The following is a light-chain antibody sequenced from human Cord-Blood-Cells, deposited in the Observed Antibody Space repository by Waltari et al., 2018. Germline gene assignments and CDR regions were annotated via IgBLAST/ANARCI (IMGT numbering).Light chain of an antibody. Sequence: SYELTQPPSASAPPGQTASITCSGDQLGDKYACWYQQKPGQSPVLVIYQDSKRPSGIPERFSGSNSGNTATLTISGTQAMDEADYYCQAWDSSTVVFGGGTKLTVL. CDR1: QLGDKY. CDR3: QAWDSSTVV. V-gene: IGLV3-1*01. J-gene: IGLJ2*01. CDR2: QDS.